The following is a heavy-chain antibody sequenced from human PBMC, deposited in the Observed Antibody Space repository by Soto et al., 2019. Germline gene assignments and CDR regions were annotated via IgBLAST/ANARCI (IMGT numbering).Heavy chain of an antibody. V-gene: IGHV4-30-2*01. CDR1: GGSISSGGYS. J-gene: IGHJ3*02. CDR2: IYHSGST. CDR3: ARGYYYGSGTNAFDI. Sequence: PSETLSLTCAVSGGSISSGGYSWSWIRQPPGKGLEWIGYIYHSGSTYYNPSLKSRVTISVDRSKNQFSLKLSSVTAADTAVYYCARGYYYGSGTNAFDIWGQGTMVTVSS. D-gene: IGHD3-10*01.